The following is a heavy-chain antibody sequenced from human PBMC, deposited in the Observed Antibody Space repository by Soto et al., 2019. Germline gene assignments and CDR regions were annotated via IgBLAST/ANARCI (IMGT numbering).Heavy chain of an antibody. J-gene: IGHJ4*02. CDR3: AKDFGYGDSTTDY. D-gene: IGHD4-17*01. Sequence: QVQLVESGGGVVQPGRSLRRSCAASGFTFSSYGMHWVRQAPGKGLEWVAVISYDGSNKYYADSVKGRFTISRDNSKNTRYLQMNSLRAEDTAVYYCAKDFGYGDSTTDYWGQGTLVTVSS. CDR1: GFTFSSYG. V-gene: IGHV3-30*18. CDR2: ISYDGSNK.